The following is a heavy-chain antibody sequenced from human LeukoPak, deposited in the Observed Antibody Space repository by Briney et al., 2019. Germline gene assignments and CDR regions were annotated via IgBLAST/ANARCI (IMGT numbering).Heavy chain of an antibody. CDR3: TSRYFDWFRYMDV. Sequence: QAGGFLRLSCAASGFTFSDSAMHWVRQASGKGLEWVGRIRSKANSYATAYAASVKGRFTISRDDSKNTAYLQMNSLKTEDTAVYYCTSRYFDWFRYMDVWGKGTTVTVSS. V-gene: IGHV3-73*01. D-gene: IGHD3-9*01. CDR2: IRSKANSYAT. CDR1: GFTFSDSA. J-gene: IGHJ6*03.